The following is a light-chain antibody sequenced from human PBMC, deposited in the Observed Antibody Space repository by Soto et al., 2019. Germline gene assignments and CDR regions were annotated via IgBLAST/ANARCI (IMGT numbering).Light chain of an antibody. J-gene: IGLJ2*01. Sequence: QSALTQPPSASGSPGQSVTISCTGTSSDIGAYIYVSWYQQHPGKAPKLMIYEVSNRPSGVSNRFSGSKSGNTASLTISGLQAEDEADYYCSSYTSSSTLFGGGTKLTVL. CDR2: EVS. CDR1: SSDIGAYIY. V-gene: IGLV2-14*01. CDR3: SSYTSSSTL.